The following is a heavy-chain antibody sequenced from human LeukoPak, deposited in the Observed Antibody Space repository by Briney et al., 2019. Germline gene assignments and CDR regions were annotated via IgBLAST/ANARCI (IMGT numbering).Heavy chain of an antibody. CDR1: GFTFSNYA. CDR3: AKRGEYSSSWHILLMEV. CDR2: ISGSSSPT. Sequence: GGSLRLSCAASGFTFSNYAMNWVRQAPGKGLEWVSVISGSSSPTYYADSVRGRFTISRDNSKNTLYLQMNSLRAEDTAVYYCAKRGEYSSSWHILLMEVWGQGTMVTVSS. J-gene: IGHJ6*02. D-gene: IGHD6-13*01. V-gene: IGHV3-23*01.